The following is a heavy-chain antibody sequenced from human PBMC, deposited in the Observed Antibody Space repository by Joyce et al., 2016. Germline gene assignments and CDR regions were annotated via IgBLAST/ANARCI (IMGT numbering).Heavy chain of an antibody. Sequence: EVQLVESGGGLVQPGRSLRLSCAASGFTSDKYTMHWVRQAPGNGLAWVYGISRNRGSVRHAYSVKGRLTISRDNAKNSLYLKMSSLRDEDTAVYYDADHDDPYDFWSQSGLDVWGPGTTVTVSS. V-gene: IGHV3-9*02. J-gene: IGHJ6*02. CDR3: ADHDDPYDFWSQSGLDV. CDR1: GFTSDKYT. CDR2: ISRNRGSV. D-gene: IGHD3/OR15-3a*01.